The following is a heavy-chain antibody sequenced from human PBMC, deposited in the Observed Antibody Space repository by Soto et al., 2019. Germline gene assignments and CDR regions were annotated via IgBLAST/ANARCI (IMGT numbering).Heavy chain of an antibody. Sequence: QMQLVESGGGLVKPGESLRVSCAASGFSFREYFMSWIRQAPGKGLEWVSYIGPYGNSIYYADSVKGRFTISRDDAKNSLYLDMNNLRAEDTAVYYCSRDDYTYGVYWGQGSLVTVSS. CDR2: IGPYGNSI. CDR1: GFSFREYF. CDR3: SRDDYTYGVY. D-gene: IGHD3-3*01. J-gene: IGHJ4*02. V-gene: IGHV3-11*01.